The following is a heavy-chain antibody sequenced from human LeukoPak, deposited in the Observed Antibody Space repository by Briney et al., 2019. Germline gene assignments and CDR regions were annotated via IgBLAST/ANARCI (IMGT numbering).Heavy chain of an antibody. J-gene: IGHJ3*02. CDR2: IKQDGSEK. CDR3: ARGDSRSLLWFFSVEAFDI. D-gene: IGHD2-21*01. CDR1: GFTFSSYW. Sequence: GGSLRLSCAASGFTFSSYWMSWVRQAPGKGLEWVANIKQDGSEKYYVDSVKGRFTISRDNAKNSLYLQMNSLRAEDTAVYYCARGDSRSLLWFFSVEAFDIWGQGTMVTVSS. V-gene: IGHV3-7*04.